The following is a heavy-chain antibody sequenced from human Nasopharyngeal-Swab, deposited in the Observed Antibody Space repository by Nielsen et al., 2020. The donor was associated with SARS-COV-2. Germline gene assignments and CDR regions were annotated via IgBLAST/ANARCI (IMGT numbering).Heavy chain of an antibody. CDR1: GFTFSSYA. D-gene: IGHD4-11*01. CDR3: VKGGYLHDYINYGDWFDP. J-gene: IGHJ5*02. Sequence: GGSLRLSCAASGFTFSSYAMTWVRQAPGKGLEWVSSISVNGAITYYAGSVKGRFTISRDNSRNTLYLQMNSLRAEDTALYYCVKGGYLHDYINYGDWFDPWGLGTLVTVSS. V-gene: IGHV3-23*01. CDR2: ISVNGAIT.